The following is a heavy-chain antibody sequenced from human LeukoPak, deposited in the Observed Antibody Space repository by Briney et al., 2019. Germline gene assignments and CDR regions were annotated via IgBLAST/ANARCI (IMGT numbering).Heavy chain of an antibody. Sequence: ASVKVSCKASGYSFTSYAIHWVRQAPGQRLEWMAWTNTGNGDTKYSQKFQGRVTITRDTSANTVYMELSSLRSEDTAVYSCTREGGFSVASLLMAWGQGTLVTVSS. CDR3: TREGGFSVASLLMA. CDR2: TNTGNGDT. J-gene: IGHJ5*02. CDR1: GYSFTSYA. V-gene: IGHV1-3*04. D-gene: IGHD6-19*01.